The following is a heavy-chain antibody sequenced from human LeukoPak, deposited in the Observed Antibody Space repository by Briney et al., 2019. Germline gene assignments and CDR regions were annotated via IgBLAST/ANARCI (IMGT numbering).Heavy chain of an antibody. CDR3: AREAGITMVRGRGFDY. J-gene: IGHJ4*02. CDR1: GGTFSSYA. CDR2: IIPIFGTA. Sequence: SVKVSCKASGGTFSSYAISWVRQAPGQGLEWMGGIIPIFGTANYAQKFQGRVSITTDESTSTAYMELSSLRSEDTAVYYCAREAGITMVRGRGFDYWGQGTLVTVSS. V-gene: IGHV1-69*05. D-gene: IGHD3-10*01.